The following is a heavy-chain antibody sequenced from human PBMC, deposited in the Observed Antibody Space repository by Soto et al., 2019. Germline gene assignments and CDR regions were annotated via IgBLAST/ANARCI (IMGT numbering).Heavy chain of an antibody. CDR1: GDSMDSFY. Sequence: SETLSLTCTVSGDSMDSFYWNWIRQPPGKGLEWIGNIYYTGSTNYNPSLKSRVSISIDTSKNQFSLQVSSVTAADTAVYYCARTGAVGLARDFDCWGQGTLVTVSS. CDR3: ARTGAVGLARDFDC. CDR2: IYYTGST. V-gene: IGHV4-59*01. D-gene: IGHD6-19*01. J-gene: IGHJ4*02.